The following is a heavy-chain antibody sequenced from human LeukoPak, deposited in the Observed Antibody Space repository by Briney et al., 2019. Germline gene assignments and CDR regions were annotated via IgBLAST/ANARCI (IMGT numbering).Heavy chain of an antibody. J-gene: IGHJ4*02. V-gene: IGHV3-23*01. CDR3: AKSALLTGYPCFDY. D-gene: IGHD3-9*01. Sequence: GGSLRLSCAASGFTFSSYAMSWVRQAPGKGGEWGLAISGSGGSTYYADSVKGRFTISRDNSKNTLYLQMNSLRAEDTAVYYCAKSALLTGYPCFDYWGQGTLVTVSS. CDR1: GFTFSSYA. CDR2: ISGSGGST.